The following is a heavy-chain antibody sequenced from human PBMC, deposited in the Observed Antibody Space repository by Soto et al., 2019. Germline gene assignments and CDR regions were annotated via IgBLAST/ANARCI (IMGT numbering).Heavy chain of an antibody. D-gene: IGHD2-8*01. CDR1: GGSISSYY. J-gene: IGHJ4*02. Sequence: LSLTCTVSGGSISSYYWSWIRQPAGKGLEWIGRIYTSGSTNYNPSLKSRVTMSVDTSKNQFSLKLSSVTAADTAVYYCARADCTNGVCYDFDYWGQGTLVTVSS. CDR2: IYTSGST. V-gene: IGHV4-4*07. CDR3: ARADCTNGVCYDFDY.